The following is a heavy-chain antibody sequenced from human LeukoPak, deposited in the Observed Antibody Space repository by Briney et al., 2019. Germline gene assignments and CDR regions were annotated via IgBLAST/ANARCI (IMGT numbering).Heavy chain of an antibody. D-gene: IGHD3-10*01. Sequence: PGGSLRLSCAASGLTLRNYAISWVRQAPGKGLEWVSAIGGSGTNTYYADSVEGRFTISRDNSKNTVSLQMNSLRADDTAVYFCAKDPTPYSGNKFYFDYWGQGTLVTVSS. CDR1: GLTLRNYA. CDR3: AKDPTPYSGNKFYFDY. V-gene: IGHV3-23*01. CDR2: IGGSGTNT. J-gene: IGHJ4*02.